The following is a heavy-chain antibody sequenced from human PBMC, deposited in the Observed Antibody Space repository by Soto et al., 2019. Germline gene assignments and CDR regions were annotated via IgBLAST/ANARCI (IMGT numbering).Heavy chain of an antibody. J-gene: IGHJ3*02. V-gene: IGHV3-23*01. CDR1: VFTFSSYA. Sequence: PGGSLRLSCSSSVFTFSSYAMSWFLQAPGKGLEWVSAISGSGGSTYYSDSVKGRFTISRDNSKNTLYLQMNSLRAEDTDVYYCAKDPYNWKTFNRTDFDIWGQGTMVTVSS. CDR2: ISGSGGST. CDR3: AKDPYNWKTFNRTDFDI. D-gene: IGHD1-20*01.